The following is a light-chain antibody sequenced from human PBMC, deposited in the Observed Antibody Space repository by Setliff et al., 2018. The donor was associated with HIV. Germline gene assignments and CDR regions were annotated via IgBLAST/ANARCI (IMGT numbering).Light chain of an antibody. CDR2: EVS. CDR1: NSDIGTYNF. V-gene: IGLV2-14*01. Sequence: QSVLTQPASVSGSPGQSITISCAGTNSDIGTYNFVSWYQQHPGRAPKLMIYEVSNRPSGVSSRFSGSKSGNTASLTISGLQTGDEADYYCTSYTSSNTLVFGTGTKVTVL. J-gene: IGLJ1*01. CDR3: TSYTSSNTLV.